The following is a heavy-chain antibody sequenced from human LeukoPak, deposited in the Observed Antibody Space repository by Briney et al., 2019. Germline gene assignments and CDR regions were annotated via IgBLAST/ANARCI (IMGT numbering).Heavy chain of an antibody. CDR3: ARARIVYGMDV. Sequence: GGSLRLSCAASGFTSSDYYMSWIRQAPGKGLEWVSYISSSSSYTNYADSVKGRFTISRDNAKNSLYLQMNSLRAEDTAVYYCARARIVYGMDVWGQGTTVTVSS. V-gene: IGHV3-11*06. CDR2: ISSSSSYT. J-gene: IGHJ6*02. D-gene: IGHD2-15*01. CDR1: GFTSSDYY.